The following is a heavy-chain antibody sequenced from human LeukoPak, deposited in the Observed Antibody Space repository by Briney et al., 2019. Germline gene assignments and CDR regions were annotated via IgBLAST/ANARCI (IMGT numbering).Heavy chain of an antibody. CDR1: GGSISSSNW. CDR2: IYHSGST. J-gene: IGHJ5*02. V-gene: IGHV4-4*02. Sequence: PSETLSLTCAVSGGSISSSNWWSWVRQPPGKGLEWIGEIYHSGSTNYNPSLKSRVTISVDKSKNQFSLKLSSVTAADTAVYYCARAGDSSGYYPTTWGQGTLVTVSS. D-gene: IGHD3-22*01. CDR3: ARAGDSSGYYPTT.